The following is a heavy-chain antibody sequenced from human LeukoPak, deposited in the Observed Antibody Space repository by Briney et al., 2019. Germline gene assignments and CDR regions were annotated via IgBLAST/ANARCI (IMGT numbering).Heavy chain of an antibody. CDR3: ARVKGIAVAGIPD. Sequence: TSETLSLTCTVSGGSISSYYWSWIRQPPGKGLEWIGYFYYSGSTNYNPSLKSRISISVDTSKNQFSLKLSSVTAADTAVYYCARVKGIAVAGIPDWGQGTLVTVSS. J-gene: IGHJ4*02. CDR1: GGSISSYY. CDR2: FYYSGST. V-gene: IGHV4-59*12. D-gene: IGHD6-19*01.